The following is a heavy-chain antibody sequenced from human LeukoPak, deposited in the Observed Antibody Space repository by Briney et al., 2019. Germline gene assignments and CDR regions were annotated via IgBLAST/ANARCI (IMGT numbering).Heavy chain of an antibody. CDR2: INHSGST. CDR3: ARVWGYYYYYMDV. D-gene: IGHD3-16*01. V-gene: IGHV4-34*01. J-gene: IGHJ6*03. CDR1: GGSFSGYY. Sequence: PSETLSLTCAVYGGSFSGYYWSWIRQPPGKGLEWIGEINHSGSTNYNPSLKNRVTISVDTSKNQFSLKLSSVTAADTAVYYCARVWGYYYYYMDVWGKGTTVTISS.